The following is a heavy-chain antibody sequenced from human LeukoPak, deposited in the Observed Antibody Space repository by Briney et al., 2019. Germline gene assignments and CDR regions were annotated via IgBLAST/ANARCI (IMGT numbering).Heavy chain of an antibody. D-gene: IGHD5-18*01. CDR3: ARDLGSYGSVDAFDI. J-gene: IGHJ3*02. CDR1: GFTVSSNY. CDR2: IYSGGST. Sequence: PGGSLTRSCAASGFTVSSNYMSWVRQAPGKGLEWVSVIYSGGSTYYADSVKGRFTISRDNSKNTLYLQMNSLRAEDTAVYYCARDLGSYGSVDAFDIWGQGTMVTVSS. V-gene: IGHV3-53*01.